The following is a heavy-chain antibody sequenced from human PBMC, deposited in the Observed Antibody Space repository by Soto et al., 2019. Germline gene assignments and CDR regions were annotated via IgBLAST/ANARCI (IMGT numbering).Heavy chain of an antibody. V-gene: IGHV3-21*01. CDR1: GFTFSSYS. J-gene: IGHJ4*02. CDR3: ARDTRGVYYFDY. D-gene: IGHD2-8*01. CDR2: ISSSSSYI. Sequence: PGGSLRLSCAASGFTFSSYSMNWVRQAPGKGLEWVSSISSSSSYIYYADSVKGRFTISRDNAKNSLYLQMNSLRAEDTAVYYCARDTRGVYYFDYWGQGTLVTVSS.